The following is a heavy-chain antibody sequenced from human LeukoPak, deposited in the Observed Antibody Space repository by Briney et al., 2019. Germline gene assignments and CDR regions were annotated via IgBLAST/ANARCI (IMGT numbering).Heavy chain of an antibody. CDR1: GGSISSGSYD. CDR2: IYTSAST. CDR3: ARVLELGFDY. Sequence: SETLSLTCTLSGGSISSGSYDWGWIRQPAGKGLEWIGRIYTSASTNYHPSLKSRVTISVDTSKNQFSLKLSSVTAEDTAVYYCARVLELGFDYWGQGTLVTVSS. D-gene: IGHD1-7*01. V-gene: IGHV4-61*02. J-gene: IGHJ4*02.